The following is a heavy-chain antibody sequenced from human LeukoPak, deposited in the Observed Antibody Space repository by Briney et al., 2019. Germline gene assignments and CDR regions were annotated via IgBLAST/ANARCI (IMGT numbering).Heavy chain of an antibody. CDR3: AKNNPGGNFDY. Sequence: GGSLRLSCAASGFTFSSYEMNWVRQVPGKGLEWVSYIDSSGSTIHYADSVKGRFTISRDNAKNSLYLQMNSLRAEDTAVYYCAKNNPGGNFDYWGQGTLSPSPQ. V-gene: IGHV3-48*03. CDR1: GFTFSSYE. J-gene: IGHJ4*02. CDR2: IDSSGSTI. D-gene: IGHD2-15*01.